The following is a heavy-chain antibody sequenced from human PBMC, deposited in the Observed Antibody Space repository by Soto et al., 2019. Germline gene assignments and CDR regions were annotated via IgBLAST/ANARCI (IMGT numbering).Heavy chain of an antibody. V-gene: IGHV1-69*01. CDR2: IIPIFGTA. D-gene: IGHD6-6*01. Sequence: QVQLVQSGAEVKKPGYSVKVSCKASGGTFSSYAISWVRQAPGQGLEWMGGIIPIFGTANYAQKFQGRVTITADESTSTAYMELSSLRSEDTAVYYCARSYSSSSGWYYYYYGMDVWGQGTTVTVSS. CDR3: ARSYSSSSGWYYYYYGMDV. CDR1: GGTFSSYA. J-gene: IGHJ6*02.